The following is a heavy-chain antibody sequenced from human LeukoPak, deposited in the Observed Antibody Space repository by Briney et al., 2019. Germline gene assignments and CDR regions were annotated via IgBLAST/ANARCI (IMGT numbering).Heavy chain of an antibody. CDR3: ASVLYCGADCYSGRYFFDY. Sequence: ASVKVSCKASGYTFTDYYMHWVRQAPGQGLEWMGWISPNSGETSYAQKFQGRVTMTRDASTSTVYMELSSLRSEDTAVYYCASVLYCGADCYSGRYFFDYWGQGTLVTVSS. V-gene: IGHV1-2*02. J-gene: IGHJ4*02. CDR2: ISPNSGET. D-gene: IGHD2-21*02. CDR1: GYTFTDYY.